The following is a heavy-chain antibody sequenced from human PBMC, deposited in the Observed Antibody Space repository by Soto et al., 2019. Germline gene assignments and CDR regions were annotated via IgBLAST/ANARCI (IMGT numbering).Heavy chain of an antibody. CDR1: GYTFTGYY. CDR2: INAGNGNT. Sequence: ASVKVSCKASGYTFTGYYMHWVRQAPGQRLEWMGWINAGNGNTKYSQKFQGRVTITRDTSASTAYMELSSLRSEDTAVYYCARDVGSYYGSGSYYYFDYWGQGTLVTVSS. J-gene: IGHJ4*02. V-gene: IGHV1-3*01. CDR3: ARDVGSYYGSGSYYYFDY. D-gene: IGHD3-10*01.